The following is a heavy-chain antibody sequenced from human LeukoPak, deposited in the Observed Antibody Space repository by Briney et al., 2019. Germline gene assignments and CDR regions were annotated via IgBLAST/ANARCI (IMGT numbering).Heavy chain of an antibody. V-gene: IGHV4-31*03. D-gene: IGHD5-18*01. CDR3: AKSDVDTAMVTTAFDI. J-gene: IGHJ3*02. CDR1: DGSISSGGYY. CDR2: IYYSGST. Sequence: SETLSLTCTVSDGSISSGGYYWGWIRQHPGKGLEWIGYIYYSGSTYYNPSLKSRVTISVDTSKNQFSLKLSSVTAADTAVYYCAKSDVDTAMVTTAFDIWGQGTMVTVSS.